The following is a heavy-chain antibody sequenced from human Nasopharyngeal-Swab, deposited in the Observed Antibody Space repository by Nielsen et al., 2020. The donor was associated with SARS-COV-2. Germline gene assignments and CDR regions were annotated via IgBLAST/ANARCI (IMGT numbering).Heavy chain of an antibody. V-gene: IGHV3-48*03. CDR1: GFTFSSYE. J-gene: IGHJ4*02. CDR3: ASPLPLDY. Sequence: GGSLRLSCAASGFTFSSYEMNWVRQAPGKGLEWISYSSSSGSTIYYADSVKGRFTISRDDAKNSLFLQMNSLRAEDTAVYYCASPLPLDYWGQGTLVTVSS. CDR2: SSSSGSTI.